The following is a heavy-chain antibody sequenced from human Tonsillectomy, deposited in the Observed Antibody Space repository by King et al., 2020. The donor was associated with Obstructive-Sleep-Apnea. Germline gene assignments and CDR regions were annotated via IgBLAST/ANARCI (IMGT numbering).Heavy chain of an antibody. V-gene: IGHV3-23*04. CDR2: ISGSGGST. J-gene: IGHJ4*02. D-gene: IGHD4-23*01. CDR3: AKEGASTVVKSRGPYYFDY. Sequence: VQLVESGGGLVQPGGSLRLSCAASGFTFSSYAMSWVRQAPGKGLEWVSAISGSGGSTYYADSVKGRFTISRDNSKNTRYLKMNSLRAEDTAVYYCAKEGASTVVKSRGPYYFDYWGQGTLVTVSS. CDR1: GFTFSSYA.